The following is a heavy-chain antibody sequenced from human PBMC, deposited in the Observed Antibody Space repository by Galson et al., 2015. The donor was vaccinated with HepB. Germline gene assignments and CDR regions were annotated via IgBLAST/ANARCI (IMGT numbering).Heavy chain of an antibody. J-gene: IGHJ4*02. D-gene: IGHD3-9*01. CDR2: IIPILGIA. V-gene: IGHV1-69*02. CDR1: GGTFSSYT. CDR3: ARLGDILTGYPRSYYFDY. Sequence: SVKVSCKASGGTFSSYTISWVRQAPGQGLEWMGRIIPILGIANYAQKFQGRVTITADKSTSTAYMELSSLRSEDTAVYYCARLGDILTGYPRSYYFDYWGQGTLVTVSS.